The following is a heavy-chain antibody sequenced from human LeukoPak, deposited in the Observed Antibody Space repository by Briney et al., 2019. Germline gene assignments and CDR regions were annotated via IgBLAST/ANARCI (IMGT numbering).Heavy chain of an antibody. J-gene: IGHJ4*02. CDR3: TSADYGAYDY. D-gene: IGHD4-17*01. CDR2: IFSGGSA. Sequence: GGSLRLSCAASGFTFSSNYMSWVRQAPGKGLEWVSIIFSGGSAYYADSVKGRFTISRDNSMDTLYLQMNSLRVEDTAVYYCTSADYGAYDYWGQGTLVTVSS. V-gene: IGHV3-53*01. CDR1: GFTFSSNY.